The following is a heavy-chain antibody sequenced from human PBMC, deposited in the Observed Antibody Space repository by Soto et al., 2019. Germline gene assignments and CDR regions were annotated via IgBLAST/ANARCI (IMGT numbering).Heavy chain of an antibody. Sequence: PSETLSLTCAVSGGSISSSNWWNWVRQPPGKGLEWIGEIYHSGSTKYNPSLKSRVTISVDKSKNQVSLKLSSVTAADTAVYFCARERGYSSSSLYYYYYMDVWGKGTTVTVSS. J-gene: IGHJ6*03. CDR3: ARERGYSSSSLYYYYYMDV. CDR1: GGSISSSNW. V-gene: IGHV4-4*02. D-gene: IGHD6-6*01. CDR2: IYHSGST.